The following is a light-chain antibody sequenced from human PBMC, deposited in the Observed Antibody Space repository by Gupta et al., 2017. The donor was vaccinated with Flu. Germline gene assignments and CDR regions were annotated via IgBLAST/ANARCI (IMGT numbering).Light chain of an antibody. J-gene: IGKJ1*01. CDR1: QSISSW. CDR2: KAS. CDR3: QQYNSYSWT. V-gene: IGKV1-5*03. Sequence: PSTLSASVGDRVAITCRASQSISSWLAWYQQKPGKAPKLLIYKASSLESGVPSRFSGSGSGTEFTLTISSLHPDDFATYYCQQYNSYSWTFGQGTKVEIK.